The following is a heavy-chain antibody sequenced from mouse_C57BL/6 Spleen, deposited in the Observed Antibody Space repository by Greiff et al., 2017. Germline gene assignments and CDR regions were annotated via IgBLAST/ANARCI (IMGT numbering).Heavy chain of an antibody. CDR1: GYTFTSYW. J-gene: IGHJ4*01. V-gene: IGHV1-64*01. CDR2: IHPNSGST. CDR3: AIRDGYYGCYAIDY. Sequence: QVQLQQPGAELVKPGASVKLSCKASGYTFTSYWMHWVKQRPGQGLEWIGMIHPNSGSTNYNQKFKGKATLTVDKSSSTAYMQLSSLTSEDSAVYYCAIRDGYYGCYAIDYWGQGTTVTVAS. D-gene: IGHD2-3*01.